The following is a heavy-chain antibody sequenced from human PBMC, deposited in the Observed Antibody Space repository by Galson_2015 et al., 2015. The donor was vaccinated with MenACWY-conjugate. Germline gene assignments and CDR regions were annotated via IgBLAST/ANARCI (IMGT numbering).Heavy chain of an antibody. J-gene: IGHJ4*02. CDR1: GFPFSSYA. D-gene: IGHD3-9*01. CDR2: ISDSGRTT. V-gene: IGHV3-23*01. Sequence: LRLSCAVSGFPFSSYAMTWVRQAPGKGLQWVSTISDSGRTTYYADSVQGRFTISRDNSKNKVFLQMNSLRAEDAAAYYCAKDLVKNYEMLTGYFSDWGRGALVTVSS. CDR3: AKDLVKNYEMLTGYFSD.